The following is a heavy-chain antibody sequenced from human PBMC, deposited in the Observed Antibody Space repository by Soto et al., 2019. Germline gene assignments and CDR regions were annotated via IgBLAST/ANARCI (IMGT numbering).Heavy chain of an antibody. J-gene: IGHJ4*02. Sequence: QVQLQESGPGLVKPSQTLSLTCTVSGGSISSGGYYWSWIRQHPGKGLEWIGYIYYSGSTYYNPSLRSRVTISVDTSKNQFSLKLSSVTAADTAVYYCTRHFKIVAAEGFGYWGQGTLVTVSS. CDR3: TRHFKIVAAEGFGY. CDR1: GGSISSGGYY. D-gene: IGHD6-13*01. V-gene: IGHV4-31*03. CDR2: IYYSGST.